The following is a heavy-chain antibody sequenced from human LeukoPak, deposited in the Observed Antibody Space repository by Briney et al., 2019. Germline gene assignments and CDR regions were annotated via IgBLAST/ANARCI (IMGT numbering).Heavy chain of an antibody. D-gene: IGHD1-26*01. CDR2: ISSSSSTI. V-gene: IGHV3-48*01. CDR1: GFTFSSYS. CDR3: ATYSGSYYYYMDV. J-gene: IGHJ6*03. Sequence: GGSLRLSCAASGFTFSSYSMNWVRRAPGKGLEWVSYISSSSSTIYYADTVKGRFTISRDNAKNSLYLQMNSLRAEDTAVYYCATYSGSYYYYMDVWGKGTTVTVSS.